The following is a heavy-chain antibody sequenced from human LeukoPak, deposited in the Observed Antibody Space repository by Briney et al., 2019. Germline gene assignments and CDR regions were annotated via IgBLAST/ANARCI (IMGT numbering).Heavy chain of an antibody. J-gene: IGHJ4*02. D-gene: IGHD3-9*01. CDR3: ARGGHYDILTGYSSQRNYFDY. CDR1: GGTLSSYA. V-gene: IGHV1-69*13. CDR2: IIPIFGTA. Sequence: SVKASCKASGGTLSSYAISWVRQAPGQGLEWMGGIIPIFGTANYAQKFQGRVTITADESTSTAYMELSSLRSEDTAVYYCARGGHYDILTGYSSQRNYFDYWGQGTLVTVSS.